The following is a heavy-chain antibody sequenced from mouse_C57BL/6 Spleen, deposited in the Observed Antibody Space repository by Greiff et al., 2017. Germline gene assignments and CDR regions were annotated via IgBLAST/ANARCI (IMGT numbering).Heavy chain of an antibody. J-gene: IGHJ1*03. CDR2: ISSGGSYT. CDR1: GFTFSSYG. Sequence: EVMLVESGGDLVKPGGSLKLSCAASGFTFSSYGMSWVRQTPDKRLEWVATISSGGSYTYYPDSMKGLFTISRDNAKNTLYLQMSSLKSEDTAMYYCARHEGYDYDGWYFDVWGTGTTVTVSS. D-gene: IGHD2-4*01. V-gene: IGHV5-6*01. CDR3: ARHEGYDYDGWYFDV.